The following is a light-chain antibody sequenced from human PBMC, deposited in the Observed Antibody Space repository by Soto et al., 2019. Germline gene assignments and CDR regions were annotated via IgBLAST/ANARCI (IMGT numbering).Light chain of an antibody. V-gene: IGKV3D-11*02. CDR3: HQNSNWQGS. CDR1: QSVGTY. J-gene: IGKJ1*01. CDR2: DVS. Sequence: EIVLTQSPGTLSLSPGERATLSCRASQSVGTYLAWYQQKPGQPPRLLMYDVSKRAPGIPARFSGSGSGTEFTLTISSLEPEDFAVYYCHQNSNWQGSFGRGTKVDVK.